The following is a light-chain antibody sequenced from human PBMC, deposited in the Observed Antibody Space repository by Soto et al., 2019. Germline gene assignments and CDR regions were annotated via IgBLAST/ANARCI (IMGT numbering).Light chain of an antibody. CDR2: GAS. V-gene: IGKV3-15*01. CDR3: QQYHKWPPIT. CDR1: QSVSSSY. Sequence: EIVLTQSPGTLSLSPGERATLSCRASQSVSSSYLAWYQQKPGQAPRLLIYGASTRATGIPARFRGGGSGTEFTLTISSLQSEDSAVYYCQQYHKWPPITFGQGTRLEIK. J-gene: IGKJ5*01.